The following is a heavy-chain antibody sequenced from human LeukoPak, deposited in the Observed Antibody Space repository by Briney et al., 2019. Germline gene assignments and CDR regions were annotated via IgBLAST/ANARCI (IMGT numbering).Heavy chain of an antibody. D-gene: IGHD5-12*01. J-gene: IGHJ4*02. Sequence: GGSLRLSCAASGFTVSSNYMSWVRQAPGKGLEWVSVIYSGGSTYYADSVKGRFTISRDNSKNTLYLQMNSLRAEDTAVYYCARRGYSGYGPFDYWGQGTLVTVSS. V-gene: IGHV3-53*01. CDR2: IYSGGST. CDR3: ARRGYSGYGPFDY. CDR1: GFTVSSNY.